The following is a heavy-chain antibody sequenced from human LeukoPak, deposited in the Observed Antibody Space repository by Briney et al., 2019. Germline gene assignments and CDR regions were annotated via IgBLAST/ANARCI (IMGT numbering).Heavy chain of an antibody. V-gene: IGHV3-21*01. D-gene: IGHD6-19*01. CDR1: GFTFSSYG. CDR2: ISSSSSYI. CDR3: AITTEAVAGTRYFDY. J-gene: IGHJ4*02. Sequence: PGGSLRLSCAASGFTFSSYGMNWVRQAPGKGLEWVSSISSSSSYIYYADSVKGRFTISRDNAKNSLYLQMNSPRAEDTAVYYCAITTEAVAGTRYFDYWGQGTLVTVSS.